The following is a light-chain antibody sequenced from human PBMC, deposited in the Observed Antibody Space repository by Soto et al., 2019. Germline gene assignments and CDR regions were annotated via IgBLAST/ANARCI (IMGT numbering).Light chain of an antibody. Sequence: EVVMTQSPATLSVSPGERATLSCRASKSVSTNLAWYQQKPGQAPRLLIFGASTRPTGVPARFSGSGSGTEFTLTISSLQSVDFAVYYCHQYNNWPPGTFGRGTKVEIK. J-gene: IGKJ1*01. CDR3: HQYNNWPPGT. CDR2: GAS. CDR1: KSVSTN. V-gene: IGKV3-15*01.